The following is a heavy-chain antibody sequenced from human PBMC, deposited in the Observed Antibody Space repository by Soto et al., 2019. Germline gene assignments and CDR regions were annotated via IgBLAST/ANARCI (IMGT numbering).Heavy chain of an antibody. V-gene: IGHV4-59*08. J-gene: IGHJ4*02. CDR2: IYYSGSS. CDR1: DGSISGYY. Sequence: SETLSLTCTVSDGSISGYYWSWIRQPPGKGLEWIAYIYYSGSSNSNPSLKSRVTISVDTSKNQFSLKLSSVTAADTAVYYCARHSNEYRKSLDYWGQGTLVTVSS. CDR3: ARHSNEYRKSLDY. D-gene: IGHD1-1*01.